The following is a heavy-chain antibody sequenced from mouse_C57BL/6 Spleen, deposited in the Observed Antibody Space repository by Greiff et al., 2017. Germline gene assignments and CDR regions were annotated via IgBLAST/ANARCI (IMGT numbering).Heavy chain of an antibody. V-gene: IGHV1-81*01. CDR3: AREEPRPYYGPVSYAMDY. CDR2: IYPRSGNT. Sequence: QVQLKESGAELARPGASVKLSCKASGYTFTSYGISWVKQRTGQGLEWIGEIYPRSGNTYYNEKFKGKATLTADKSSSTAYMELRSLTSEDSAVYFCAREEPRPYYGPVSYAMDYWGQGTSVTVSS. J-gene: IGHJ4*01. CDR1: GYTFTSYG. D-gene: IGHD2-10*01.